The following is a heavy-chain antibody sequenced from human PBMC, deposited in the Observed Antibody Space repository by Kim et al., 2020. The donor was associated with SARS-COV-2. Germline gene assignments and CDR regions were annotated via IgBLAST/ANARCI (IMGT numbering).Heavy chain of an antibody. V-gene: IGHV1-2*02. CDR2: IDPNTGDA. J-gene: IGHJ4*02. Sequence: SVKVSCKASGYTFAGYFIHWVRQAPGQRLEWIGWIDPNTGDANHAQKFQGRVTMTRDTSISTAYMELSTLISDDTAIYYCARTQGLDYWGQGTQVTVSS. CDR3: ARTQGLDY. CDR1: GYTFAGYF.